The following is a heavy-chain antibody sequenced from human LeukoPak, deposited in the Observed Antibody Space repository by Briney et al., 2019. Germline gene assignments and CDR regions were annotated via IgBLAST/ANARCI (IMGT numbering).Heavy chain of an antibody. Sequence: GASVKVSCKASGYTFTSYGISWVRQAPGQGLEWMGWISAYNGNTNYAQKLQGRVTMTTDTSTSTAYVELRSLRSDDTAVYYCARDRGTIAARSAFDIWGQGTMVTVSS. D-gene: IGHD6-6*01. J-gene: IGHJ3*02. V-gene: IGHV1-18*01. CDR1: GYTFTSYG. CDR2: ISAYNGNT. CDR3: ARDRGTIAARSAFDI.